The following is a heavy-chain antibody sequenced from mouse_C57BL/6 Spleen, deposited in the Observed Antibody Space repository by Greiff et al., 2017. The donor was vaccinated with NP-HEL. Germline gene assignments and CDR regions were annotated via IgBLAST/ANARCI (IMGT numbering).Heavy chain of an antibody. D-gene: IGHD2-4*01. J-gene: IGHJ2*01. CDR2: INPNNGGT. CDR1: GYTFTDYN. Sequence: VQLQQSGPELVKPGASVKMSCKASGYTFTDYNMHWVKQSHGKSLEWIGYINPNNGGTSYNQKFKGKATLTVNKSSSTAYMELRSLTSEDSAVYYCARGYDYDVGYFDYWGQGTTLTVSS. CDR3: ARGYDYDVGYFDY. V-gene: IGHV1-22*01.